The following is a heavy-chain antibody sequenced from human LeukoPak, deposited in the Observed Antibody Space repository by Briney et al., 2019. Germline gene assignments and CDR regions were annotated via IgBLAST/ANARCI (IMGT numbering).Heavy chain of an antibody. CDR2: IIPIFGTA. J-gene: IGHJ6*03. CDR1: GGTFSSYA. CDR3: ARVVRFAGSYYMDV. D-gene: IGHD3-16*01. Sequence: GASVKVSFKASGGTFSSYAISWVRQAPGQGLEWMGGIIPIFGTANYAQKFQGRVTITTDESTSTAYMELSSLRSEDTAVYYCARVVRFAGSYYMDVWGKGTTVTVSS. V-gene: IGHV1-69*05.